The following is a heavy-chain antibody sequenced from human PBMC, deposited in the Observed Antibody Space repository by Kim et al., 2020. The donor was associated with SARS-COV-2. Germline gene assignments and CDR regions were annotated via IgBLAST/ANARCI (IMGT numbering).Heavy chain of an antibody. J-gene: IGHJ6*02. CDR2: ISGSGGST. CDR3: AKARLDYDFWSGYYTYYYYYGMDV. D-gene: IGHD3-3*01. Sequence: GGSLRLSCAASGFTFSSYAMSWVRQAPGKGLEWVSAISGSGGSTYYADSVKGRFNISRDNSKNTLYLQMNSLRAEDTAVYYCAKARLDYDFWSGYYTYYYYYGMDVWGQGTTVTVSS. V-gene: IGHV3-23*01. CDR1: GFTFSSYA.